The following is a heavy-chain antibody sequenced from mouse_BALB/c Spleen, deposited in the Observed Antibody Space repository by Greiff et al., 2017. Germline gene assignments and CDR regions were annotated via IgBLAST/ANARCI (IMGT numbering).Heavy chain of an antibody. CDR1: GFTFSDYY. CDR2: ISDGGSYT. CDR3: TRGDYRYDDGYYYAMDY. V-gene: IGHV5-4*02. Sequence: EVQVVESGGGLVKPGGSLKLSCAASGFTFSDYYMYWVRQTPEKRLEWVATISDGGSYTYYPDSVKGRFTISRDNAKNNLYLQMSSLKSEDTAMYYCTRGDYRYDDGYYYAMDYWGQGTSVTVSS. D-gene: IGHD2-14*01. J-gene: IGHJ4*01.